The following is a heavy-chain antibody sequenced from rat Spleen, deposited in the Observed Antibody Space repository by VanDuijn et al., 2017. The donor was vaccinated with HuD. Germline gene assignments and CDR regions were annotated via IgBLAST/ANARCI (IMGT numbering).Heavy chain of an antibody. Sequence: EVQLVESGGGLVQPGRSLKLSCAASGFTLKNYWMTWIRQAPGRGLEWIASITNTGGTTYYPDSLKGRFTLSRDDAKSTLYLQMNSLGSEDTATYYCTREGVHHFDYWGQGVMVTVSS. CDR3: TREGVHHFDY. CDR1: GFTLKNYW. D-gene: IGHD4-3*01. CDR2: ITNTGGTT. J-gene: IGHJ2*01. V-gene: IGHV5-31*01.